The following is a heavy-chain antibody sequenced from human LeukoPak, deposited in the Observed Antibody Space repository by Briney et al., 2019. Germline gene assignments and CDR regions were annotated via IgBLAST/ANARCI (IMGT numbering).Heavy chain of an antibody. Sequence: SETLSLTCTVSGGSISSYYWSWIRQPAGKGLEWIGDIYYSGSTNYNPSLKSRVTISVDTSKNHFSLKLSSVTAADTAVYYCARVSKVTQAWYAFDIRGQGTMVTVSS. CDR2: IYYSGST. CDR1: GGSISSYY. D-gene: IGHD2-21*02. CDR3: ARVSKVTQAWYAFDI. V-gene: IGHV4-59*01. J-gene: IGHJ3*02.